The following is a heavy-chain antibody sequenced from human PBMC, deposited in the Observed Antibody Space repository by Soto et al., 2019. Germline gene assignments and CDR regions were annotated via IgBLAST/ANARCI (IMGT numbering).Heavy chain of an antibody. V-gene: IGHV1-69*13. CDR1: GGTFSSYA. CDR3: ARDRGLGYCSGGSCYNYYYGMDV. CDR2: IIPIFGTA. D-gene: IGHD2-15*01. J-gene: IGHJ6*02. Sequence: SVKVSCKASGGTFSSYAISWVRQAPGQGLEWMGGIIPIFGTANYAQKFQGRVTITADESTSTAYMGLSSLRSEDTAVYYCARDRGLGYCSGGSCYNYYYGMDVWGQGTTVTVSS.